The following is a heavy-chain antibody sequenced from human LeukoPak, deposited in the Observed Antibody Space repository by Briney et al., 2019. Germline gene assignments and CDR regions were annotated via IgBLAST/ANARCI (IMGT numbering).Heavy chain of an antibody. J-gene: IGHJ6*02. CDR1: GGSIRSNSYY. Sequence: SETLSLTCTVSGGSIRSNSYYWGWIRQPPGKGLEWIGNIYYSGSTYYNPSLKSRVTISVDTSKNQSSLKLTSVTAADTAVYYCAKDYGVSVTRGSGGMDVWGQGTTVTVSS. V-gene: IGHV4-39*01. D-gene: IGHD4-17*01. CDR3: AKDYGVSVTRGSGGMDV. CDR2: IYYSGST.